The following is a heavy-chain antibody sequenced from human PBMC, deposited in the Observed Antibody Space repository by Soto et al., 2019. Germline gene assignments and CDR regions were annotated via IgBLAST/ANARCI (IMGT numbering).Heavy chain of an antibody. Sequence: SLKISCKASGYSFTSYWIGWVRQMPGKGLEWMGIIYPGDSDTRYSPSFQGQVTISADKSISTASLQWSSLKASDTAMYYCARIPSTGPYYFDYWGQGTLVTVSS. CDR2: IYPGDSDT. V-gene: IGHV5-51*01. J-gene: IGHJ4*02. CDR1: GYSFTSYW. CDR3: ARIPSTGPYYFDY. D-gene: IGHD1-1*01.